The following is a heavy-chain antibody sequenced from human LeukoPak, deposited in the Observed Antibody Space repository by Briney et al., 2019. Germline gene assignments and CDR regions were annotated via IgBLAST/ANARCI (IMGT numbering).Heavy chain of an antibody. CDR1: GYSFTSYW. D-gene: IGHD2-15*01. CDR2: IYPGDSDT. V-gene: IGHV5-51*01. J-gene: IGHJ2*01. Sequence: GESLKISCKGSGYSFTSYWIGWVRQMPGKGLGWMGIIYPGDSDTRYSPSFQGQVTISADKSISTAYLQWSSLKASDTAMYYCASGYCSGGSCYDYWYFDLWGRGTLVTVSS. CDR3: ASGYCSGGSCYDYWYFDL.